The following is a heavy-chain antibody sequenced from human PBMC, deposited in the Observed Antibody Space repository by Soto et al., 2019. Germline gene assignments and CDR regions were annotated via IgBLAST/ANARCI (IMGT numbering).Heavy chain of an antibody. CDR1: GGTVSSYA. CDR2: IIPIFGTA. V-gene: IGHV1-69*06. D-gene: IGHD6-6*01. CDR3: ARDRREYSSSSDAFDI. Sequence: SVKVSCKASGGTVSSYAISWVRQAPGQGLEWMGGIIPIFGTANYAQKFQGRVTITADKSTSTAYMELSSLRSEDTAVYYCARDRREYSSSSDAFDIWGQGTMVTVSS. J-gene: IGHJ3*02.